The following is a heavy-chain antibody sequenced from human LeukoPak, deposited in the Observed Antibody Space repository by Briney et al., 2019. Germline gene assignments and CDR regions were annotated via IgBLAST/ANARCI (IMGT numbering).Heavy chain of an antibody. CDR1: GYTFTSYA. CDR2: INTNTGNP. V-gene: IGHV7-4-1*02. J-gene: IGHJ6*03. CDR3: ARDGAYCSSTSCYVFYYYYMDV. Sequence: GASVKVSCKASGYTFTSYAMNWVRQAPRQGLEWMGWINTNTGNPTYAQGFTGRFVFSLDTSVSTAYLQISSLKAEDTAVYYCARDGAYCSSTSCYVFYYYYMDVWGKGTTVTVSS. D-gene: IGHD2-2*01.